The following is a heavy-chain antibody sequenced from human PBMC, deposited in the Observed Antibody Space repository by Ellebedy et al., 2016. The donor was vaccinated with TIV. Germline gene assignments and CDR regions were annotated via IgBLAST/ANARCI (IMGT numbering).Heavy chain of an antibody. Sequence: AASVKVSCKASGYTFTSYGISWVRQAPGQGLEWMGWISAYNGNTNYAQKLQGRVTMTTDTSTSTAYMELRSLRSDDTAVYYCATQILTGPYYYYYYGMDVWGQGTTVTVSS. J-gene: IGHJ6*02. D-gene: IGHD3-9*01. CDR3: ATQILTGPYYYYYYGMDV. CDR2: ISAYNGNT. V-gene: IGHV1-18*01. CDR1: GYTFTSYG.